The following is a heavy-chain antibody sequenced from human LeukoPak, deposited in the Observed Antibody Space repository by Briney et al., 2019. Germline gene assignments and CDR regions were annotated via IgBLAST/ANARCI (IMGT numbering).Heavy chain of an antibody. V-gene: IGHV1-2*02. Sequence: ASVKVSCRASGYTFTSYAMNWVRQAPGQGLEWMGWINPNSGGTNYAQKFQGRVTMTRDTSISTAYMELSRLRSDDTAVYYCARDIRSNYVTGDYWGQGTLVTVSS. CDR1: GYTFTSYA. CDR3: ARDIRSNYVTGDY. D-gene: IGHD4-11*01. CDR2: INPNSGGT. J-gene: IGHJ4*02.